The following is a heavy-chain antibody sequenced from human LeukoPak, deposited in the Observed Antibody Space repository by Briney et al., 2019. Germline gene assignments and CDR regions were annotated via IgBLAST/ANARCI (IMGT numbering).Heavy chain of an antibody. CDR2: ISSSGGST. D-gene: IGHD4-17*01. J-gene: IGHJ4*02. Sequence: PGGSLRLSCAAPGFTFSSYAMSWVRQAPGKGLEWVSAISSSGGSTYYADSVKGRFTISRDNSKNTLYLQMNSLRAEDTAVYYCAKDLLSTYGDYYFDYWGQGTLVTVSS. CDR3: AKDLLSTYGDYYFDY. CDR1: GFTFSSYA. V-gene: IGHV3-23*01.